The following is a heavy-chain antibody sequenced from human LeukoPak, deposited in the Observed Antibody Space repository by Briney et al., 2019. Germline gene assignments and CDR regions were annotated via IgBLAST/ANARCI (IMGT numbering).Heavy chain of an antibody. CDR2: ISWNSGSI. CDR3: AKDREAYCGGDCFDAFDI. CDR1: GFTFSSYG. Sequence: GRSLRLSCAASGFTFSSYGMHWVRQAPGKGLEWVSGISWNSGSIGYADSVKGRFTISRDNAKNSLYLQMNSLRAEDTALYYCAKDREAYCGGDCFDAFDIWGQGTMVTVSS. J-gene: IGHJ3*02. D-gene: IGHD2-21*02. V-gene: IGHV3-9*01.